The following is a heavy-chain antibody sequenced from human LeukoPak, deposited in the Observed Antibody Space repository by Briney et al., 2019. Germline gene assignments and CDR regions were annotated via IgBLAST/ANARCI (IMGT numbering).Heavy chain of an antibody. CDR3: AKDMYYDSSGPVFDY. D-gene: IGHD3-22*01. CDR1: GFTFSSHW. J-gene: IGHJ4*02. CDR2: ISGSGGST. V-gene: IGHV3-23*01. Sequence: GGSLRLSCAASGFTFSSHWMSWVRQAPGKGLEWVSAISGSGGSTYYADSVKGRFTISRDTSKNTLYLQMNSPRAEDTAVYYCAKDMYYDSSGPVFDYWGQGTLVTVSS.